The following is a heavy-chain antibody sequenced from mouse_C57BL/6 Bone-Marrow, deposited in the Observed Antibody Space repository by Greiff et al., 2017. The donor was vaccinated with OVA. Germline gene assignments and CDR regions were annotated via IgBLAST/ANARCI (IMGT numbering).Heavy chain of an antibody. J-gene: IGHJ4*01. CDR3: AREGTTVDMDY. V-gene: IGHV1-80*01. CDR2: IYPGDGDT. CDR1: GYAFSSYW. D-gene: IGHD1-1*01. Sequence: VQLQQSGAELVKPGASVKISCKASGYAFSSYWMNWVKQRPGKGLEWIGQIYPGDGDTNYNGQFKGKATLTADKSSSTAYMQLSSLTSEDSAVYFCAREGTTVDMDYWGQGTSVTVSS.